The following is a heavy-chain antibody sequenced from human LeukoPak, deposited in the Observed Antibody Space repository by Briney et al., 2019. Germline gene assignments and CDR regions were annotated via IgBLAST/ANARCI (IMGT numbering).Heavy chain of an antibody. CDR2: TKPDGSAE. J-gene: IGHJ5*02. V-gene: IGHV3-7*03. Sequence: GGSLRLSCAASGFTFRNYWMGWVRQAPGKGLEWVANTKPDGSAEYYADSVRGRFTTSRDNANNFLYLQMNSLRAEDTAVYYCARDEQLAPLKFDPWGQGTLVTVSS. D-gene: IGHD6-13*01. CDR1: GFTFRNYW. CDR3: ARDEQLAPLKFDP.